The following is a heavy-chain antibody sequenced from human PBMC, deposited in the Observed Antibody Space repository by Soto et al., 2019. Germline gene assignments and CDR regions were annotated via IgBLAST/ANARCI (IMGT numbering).Heavy chain of an antibody. J-gene: IGHJ4*02. V-gene: IGHV4-30-4*01. CDR1: GGSIRNGDYY. D-gene: IGHD4-17*01. CDR3: ARYHDFGASRSFDY. CDR2: IYYSGSA. Sequence: SETLSLTCTVSGGSIRNGDYYWSWIRQPPEKGPEWIGYIYYSGSAYYNPSLKSRVTISLDTSKNQFSLKLSSVTAADTAVYYCARYHDFGASRSFDYWGQGTPVTV.